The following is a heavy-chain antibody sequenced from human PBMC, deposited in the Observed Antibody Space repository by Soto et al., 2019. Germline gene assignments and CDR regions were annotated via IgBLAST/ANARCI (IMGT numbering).Heavy chain of an antibody. J-gene: IGHJ6*03. CDR1: GFTFSSYW. Sequence: EVQLVESGGGLVQPGGSLRLSCAASGFTFSSYWMSWVRQAPGKGLEWVANIKQDGSEKYYVDSVKGRFTISRDNAKNSLYLQMNSLRAEDTAVYYCARDSRNYYYYYYMDVWGKGPTVTVSS. CDR2: IKQDGSEK. V-gene: IGHV3-7*01. CDR3: ARDSRNYYYYYYMDV. D-gene: IGHD2-2*01.